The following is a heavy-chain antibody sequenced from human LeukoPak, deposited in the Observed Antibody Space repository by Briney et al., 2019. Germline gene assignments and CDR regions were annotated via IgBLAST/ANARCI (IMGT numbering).Heavy chain of an antibody. CDR3: AKDRPNYYGSNGHYYKLNGDC. CDR2: IISSGAAT. Sequence: GGSLRLSCAASGFTFSSYAMSWVRQAPGKGLEWVSSIISSGAATYYADSVKGGFTISTDNPDNTLYLQMNSLRAEDTAVYYCAKDRPNYYGSNGHYYKLNGDCWGQGTLVTVSS. J-gene: IGHJ4*02. V-gene: IGHV3-23*01. CDR1: GFTFSSYA. D-gene: IGHD3-22*01.